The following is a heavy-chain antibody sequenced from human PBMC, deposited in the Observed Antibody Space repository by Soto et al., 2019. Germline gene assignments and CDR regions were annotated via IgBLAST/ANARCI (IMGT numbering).Heavy chain of an antibody. V-gene: IGHV3-9*01. CDR1: VFTFDDYA. Sequence: PWWSLRLSCSASVFTFDDYAMHWVRQAPGKGLEWVSGISWNSGSIGYADSVKGRFTISRDNAKNSLYLQMNSLRAEDTALYYCAEDIEITFGGVIVTTYGAFDIWGQGTMVTVSS. CDR2: ISWNSGSI. CDR3: AEDIEITFGGVIVTTYGAFDI. D-gene: IGHD3-16*02. J-gene: IGHJ3*02.